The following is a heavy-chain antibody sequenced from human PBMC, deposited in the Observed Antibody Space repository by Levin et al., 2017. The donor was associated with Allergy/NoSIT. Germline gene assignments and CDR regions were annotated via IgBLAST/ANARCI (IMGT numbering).Heavy chain of an antibody. CDR3: ARDPTHLVPIGWFDP. V-gene: IGHV4-38-2*02. J-gene: IGHJ5*02. CDR1: GYSISSGYY. CDR2: IYHSGST. Sequence: SETLSLTCAVSGYSISSGYYWGWIRQPPGKGLEWIGCIYHSGSTYYNPSLKSRVTISVDTSKNQFSLKLSSVTAADTAVYYCARDPTHLVPIGWFDPWGQGTLVTVSS. D-gene: IGHD2-8*02.